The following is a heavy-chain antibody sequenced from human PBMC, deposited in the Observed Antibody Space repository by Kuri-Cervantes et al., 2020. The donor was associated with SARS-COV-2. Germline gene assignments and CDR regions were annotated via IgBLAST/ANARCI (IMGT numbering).Heavy chain of an antibody. V-gene: IGHV3-33*08. CDR1: GFTFSSYG. D-gene: IGHD3-22*01. J-gene: IGHJ4*02. Sequence: GGSLRLSCAASGFTFSSYGMHWVRQAPGKGLEWVACIRYDGSNKYYADSVKGRFTISRDNAKNSLYLQMDSLRVEDTAVYYCARDADSSSWYAYWGQGALVTVSS. CDR2: IRYDGSNK. CDR3: ARDADSSSWYAY.